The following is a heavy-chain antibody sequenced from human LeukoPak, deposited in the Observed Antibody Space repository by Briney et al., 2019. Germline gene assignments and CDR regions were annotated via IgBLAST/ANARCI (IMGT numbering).Heavy chain of an antibody. Sequence: SVKVSCKASGYTFTSYGISWVRQAPGQGLEWMGGIIPIFGTANYAQKFQGRVTITADKSTSTAYMELSSLRSEDTAVYYCARVPNHLFGYFDYWGQGTLVTVSS. CDR2: IIPIFGTA. V-gene: IGHV1-69*06. CDR1: GYTFTSYG. D-gene: IGHD3-10*01. CDR3: ARVPNHLFGYFDY. J-gene: IGHJ4*02.